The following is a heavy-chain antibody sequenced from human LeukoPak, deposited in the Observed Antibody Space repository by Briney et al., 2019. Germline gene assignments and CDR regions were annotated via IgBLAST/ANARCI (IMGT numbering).Heavy chain of an antibody. Sequence: SQTLSLTCAVSGGSISSGGYSWSWIRQPPGKGLEWIGYIYHSGSTYYNPSLKSRVTISVDRSKNQFSLKLSSVTAADTAVYYCARAPYCGGDCYFPSHFDYWGQGTLVTVSS. CDR1: GGSISSGGYS. D-gene: IGHD2-21*02. V-gene: IGHV4-30-2*01. J-gene: IGHJ4*02. CDR2: IYHSGST. CDR3: ARAPYCGGDCYFPSHFDY.